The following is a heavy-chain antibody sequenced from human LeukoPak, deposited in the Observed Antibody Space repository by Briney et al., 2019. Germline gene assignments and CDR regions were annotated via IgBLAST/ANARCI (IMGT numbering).Heavy chain of an antibody. CDR3: ARDRCGSSTSRPLDSYYYYYMDV. D-gene: IGHD2-2*01. Sequence: GGSLRLSCAASGFTFSSYWMSWVRQAPGKGLEWVANIKQDGSEKYYVDSVKGRFTISRDNAKNSLYLQMNSLRAEDTAVYYCARDRCGSSTSRPLDSYYYYYMDVWGKGTTVTVSS. CDR1: GFTFSSYW. CDR2: IKQDGSEK. J-gene: IGHJ6*03. V-gene: IGHV3-7*01.